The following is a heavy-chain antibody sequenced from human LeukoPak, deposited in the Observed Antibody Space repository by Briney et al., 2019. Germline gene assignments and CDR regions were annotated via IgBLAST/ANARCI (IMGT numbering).Heavy chain of an antibody. CDR1: GGSISSSSYY. CDR2: INHSGST. CDR3: ARRRQYCSSTSCYTYYFDY. D-gene: IGHD2-2*02. Sequence: SETLSLTCTVSGGSISSSSYYWGWIRQPPGKGLEWIGEINHSGSTNYNPSLKSRVTISVDTSKNQFSLKLSSVTAADTAVYYCARRRQYCSSTSCYTYYFDYWGQGTLVTVSS. J-gene: IGHJ4*02. V-gene: IGHV4-39*07.